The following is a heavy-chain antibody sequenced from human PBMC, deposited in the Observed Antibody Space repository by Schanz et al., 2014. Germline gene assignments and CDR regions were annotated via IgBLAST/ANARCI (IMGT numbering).Heavy chain of an antibody. J-gene: IGHJ5*02. CDR2: MQPDSGKT. Sequence: QVQLVQSGAEVKKPGASVRVSCKVSGYAFTTYGISWVRQAPGQGPEWMGWMQPDSGKTHYAEKCQGRVAMTRDGSISTAYMELSSLASEDTAVYYCARGQRRTIGRPFGPWGQGTLVTVSS. V-gene: IGHV1-8*02. D-gene: IGHD6-25*01. CDR3: ARGQRRTIGRPFGP. CDR1: GYAFTTYG.